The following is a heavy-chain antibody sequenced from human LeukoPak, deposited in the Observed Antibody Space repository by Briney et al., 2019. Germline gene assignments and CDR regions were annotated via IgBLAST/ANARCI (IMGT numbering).Heavy chain of an antibody. V-gene: IGHV3-64*01. D-gene: IGHD3-10*01. Sequence: GGSLRLSCAASGFTFSSYAMHWVRQAPGKGLEYVSAISSNGGRTYYANSVRGRFTISRDNSKNMLFLQMGSLRPEDMAVYNCARDAPDYYGSGSYYNGFFQHWGQGTLVTVSS. CDR2: ISSNGGRT. CDR1: GFTFSSYA. J-gene: IGHJ1*01. CDR3: ARDAPDYYGSGSYYNGFFQH.